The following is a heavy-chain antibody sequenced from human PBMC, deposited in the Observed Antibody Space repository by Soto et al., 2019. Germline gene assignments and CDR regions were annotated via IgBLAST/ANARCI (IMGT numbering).Heavy chain of an antibody. CDR2: IYHSGST. V-gene: IGHV4-30-2*01. J-gene: IGHJ5*02. CDR3: ARGQVVAAQP. D-gene: IGHD2-15*01. Sequence: HLQPQESGSGLVKPSQTLALTCAVSGGSISIGGYSWSWIRQPPGKGLEWIGYIYHSGSTYYNPSLTSRVTISVERSKNQYSLKLRSVTAADTAVYYSARGQVVAAQPWGQGTLVTVSS. CDR1: GGSISIGGYS.